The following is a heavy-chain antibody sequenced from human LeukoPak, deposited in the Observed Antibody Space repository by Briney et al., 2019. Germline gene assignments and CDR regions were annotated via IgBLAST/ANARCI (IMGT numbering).Heavy chain of an antibody. CDR2: ISYDGSNK. D-gene: IGHD4-17*01. CDR3: ARETGSAVGSTDFDY. CDR1: GFIFSNYA. Sequence: GGSLRLSCAASGFIFSNYAMHWVRQAPGKGLEWVAVISYDGSNKYYADSVKGRFTISRDNSKNTLYLQMNSLRAEDTAVYYCARETGSAVGSTDFDYWGQGTLVTVSS. V-gene: IGHV3-30-3*01. J-gene: IGHJ4*02.